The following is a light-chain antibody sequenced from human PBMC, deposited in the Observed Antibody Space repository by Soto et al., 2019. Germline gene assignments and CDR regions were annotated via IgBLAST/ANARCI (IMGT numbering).Light chain of an antibody. CDR3: CSYAGRNYV. CDR1: SSDVGSYNL. CDR2: EVS. J-gene: IGLJ1*01. Sequence: QSALTQPASVSGSPGQSITISCTGTSSDVGSYNLVSWYQQHPGKAHKLMIYEVSKRPSGVSNRFSGSKSGNTASLTISGLQDEDEADYYCCSYAGRNYVFGTGTKLTVL. V-gene: IGLV2-23*02.